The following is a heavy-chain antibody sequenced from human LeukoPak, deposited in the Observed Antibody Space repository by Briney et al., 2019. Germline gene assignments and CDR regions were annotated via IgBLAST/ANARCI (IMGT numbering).Heavy chain of an antibody. J-gene: IGHJ6*03. Sequence: SETLSLTCAVYGGSFSGYYWSWVRQPPGKGLEWIGEINHSGSANYNPSLKSRVTISVDTSKNQFSLKLTSVTAADTAVYYCARGGGTPYYMDVWGKGTTVTISS. CDR3: ARGGGTPYYMDV. CDR2: INHSGSA. V-gene: IGHV4-34*01. CDR1: GGSFSGYY.